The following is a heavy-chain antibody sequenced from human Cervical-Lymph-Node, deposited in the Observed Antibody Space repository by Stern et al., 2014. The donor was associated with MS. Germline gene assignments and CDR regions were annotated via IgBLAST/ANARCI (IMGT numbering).Heavy chain of an antibody. V-gene: IGHV4-4*07. J-gene: IGHJ4*02. CDR1: GGSIDTDY. CDR2: VYSSGNT. CDR3: ARVGTYCSGGTCHSGNFFDL. D-gene: IGHD2-15*01. Sequence: QVKLQESDPGLVKPSETLSLTCTVSGGSIDTDYWSWIRQSAGKGLEWIGRVYSSGNTLYNPSIKTRVALSIDASRAQFPLKFNSVTAADTAVYYCARVGTYCSGGTCHSGNFFDLWGQGILVTVSS.